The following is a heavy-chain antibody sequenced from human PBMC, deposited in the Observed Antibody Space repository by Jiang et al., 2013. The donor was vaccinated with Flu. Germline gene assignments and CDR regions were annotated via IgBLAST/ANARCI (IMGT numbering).Heavy chain of an antibody. D-gene: IGHD5-18*01. V-gene: IGHV1-3*04. J-gene: IGHJ4*02. CDR3: ARDRYTEMVPSDY. CDR1: GYTFISYA. Sequence: GAEVKKPGASVKVSCKASGYTFISYAMHWVRQAPGQRLEWMGWINTGSGNTKYSQKFQGRVSITRDTSASTAYMELSSLRSEDTAVYYCARDRYTEMVPSDYWGQGTLVTVSS. CDR2: INTGSGNT.